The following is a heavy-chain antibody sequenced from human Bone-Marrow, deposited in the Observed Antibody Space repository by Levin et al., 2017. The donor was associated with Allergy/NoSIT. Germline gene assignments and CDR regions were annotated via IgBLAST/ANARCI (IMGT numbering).Heavy chain of an antibody. CDR2: ISAYNGNT. J-gene: IGHJ4*02. Sequence: ASVKVSCKASGYTFTSYGISWVRQAPGQGLEWMGWISAYNGNTNYAQKLQGRVTMTTDTSTSTAYMELRSLRSDDTAVYYCARDSYDSSGSYYFDYWGQGTLVTVSS. CDR3: ARDSYDSSGSYYFDY. CDR1: GYTFTSYG. V-gene: IGHV1-18*01. D-gene: IGHD3-22*01.